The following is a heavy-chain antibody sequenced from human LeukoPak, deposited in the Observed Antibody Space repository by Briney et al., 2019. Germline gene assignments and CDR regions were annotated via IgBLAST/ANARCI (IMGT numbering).Heavy chain of an antibody. CDR1: GFTVTSNY. D-gene: IGHD3-3*01. Sequence: GGSLRLSCAASGFTVTSNYMTWVRQAPGNGLEWVSIIYSGSNTYYADSVKGRFTISRDNYENTLYLQMNSLRAEDTAVYYCARVPYYDLWSGPGYFDYWGQGTPVTVS. CDR2: IYSGSNT. V-gene: IGHV3-66*01. CDR3: ARVPYYDLWSGPGYFDY. J-gene: IGHJ4*02.